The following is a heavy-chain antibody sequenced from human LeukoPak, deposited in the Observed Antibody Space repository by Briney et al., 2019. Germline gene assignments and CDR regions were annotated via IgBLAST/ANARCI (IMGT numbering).Heavy chain of an antibody. CDR3: ARSKIRIVVVPAAAYFDY. Sequence: SETLSLTCAVYGGSFSGYYWSWIRQPPGKGREWMGEINHSGSTNYNPSLKSRVTISVDTSKNQFSLKLSSVTAADTAVYYCARSKIRIVVVPAAAYFDYWGQGTLVTVSS. D-gene: IGHD2-2*01. CDR1: GGSFSGYY. V-gene: IGHV4-34*01. CDR2: INHSGST. J-gene: IGHJ4*02.